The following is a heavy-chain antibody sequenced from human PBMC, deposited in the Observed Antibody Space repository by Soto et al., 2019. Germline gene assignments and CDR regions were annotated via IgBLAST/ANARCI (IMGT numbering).Heavy chain of an antibody. Sequence: SVKVSCKASGGTFSSYAISWVRQAPGQGLEWMGGIIPIFGTANYAQKFQGRVTITADESTSTAYMELSSLRSEDTAVYYCARGSLSTVTTYGYYYYGMDVWGQGTTVTVSS. J-gene: IGHJ6*02. CDR2: IIPIFGTA. CDR3: ARGSLSTVTTYGYYYYGMDV. CDR1: GGTFSSYA. D-gene: IGHD4-17*01. V-gene: IGHV1-69*13.